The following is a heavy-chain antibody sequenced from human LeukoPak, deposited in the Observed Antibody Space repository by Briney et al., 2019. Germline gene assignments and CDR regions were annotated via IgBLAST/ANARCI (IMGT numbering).Heavy chain of an antibody. CDR2: ISSSGSSI. CDR1: GFSFSSHT. CDR3: ATLTTVTHDAFDI. V-gene: IGHV3-21*01. J-gene: IGHJ3*02. D-gene: IGHD4-17*01. Sequence: KPGGSLRLSCAASGFSFSSHTINWVRQAPGKGLEWVSSISSSGSSIYYADSLRGRFTISRDNAKNSLFLQMHSLRAEDTAVYYCATLTTVTHDAFDIWGQGTMVTVSS.